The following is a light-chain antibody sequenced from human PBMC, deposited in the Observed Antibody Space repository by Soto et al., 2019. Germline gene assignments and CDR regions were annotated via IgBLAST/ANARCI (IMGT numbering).Light chain of an antibody. J-gene: IGLJ2*01. Sequence: QSALTQPPSASGSPGQSVTISCTGTRSDVGGYNYVSWYQQHPGKAPKLMIYEVSKRPSGVPDRFSGSKSGNTASLTVSGLQAEDEADYYCSSYTGSIYVVFGGGTKVTVL. CDR1: RSDVGGYNY. V-gene: IGLV2-8*01. CDR3: SSYTGSIYVV. CDR2: EVS.